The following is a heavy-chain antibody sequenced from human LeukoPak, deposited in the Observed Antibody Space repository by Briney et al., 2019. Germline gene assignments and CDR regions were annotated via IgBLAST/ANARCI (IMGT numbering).Heavy chain of an antibody. CDR1: GFTFSTYW. J-gene: IGHJ3*01. V-gene: IGHV3-74*01. Sequence: GGSLRLSCAASGFTFSTYWIHWVRQAPGKGLMWVSVISGDGSNTRYADSVKGRFTISRDNAKNTLYLQMNSLRAEDTAVYYCARDGIDFRAFDLWGQGTMVTVSS. CDR2: ISGDGSNT. D-gene: IGHD1-26*01. CDR3: ARDGIDFRAFDL.